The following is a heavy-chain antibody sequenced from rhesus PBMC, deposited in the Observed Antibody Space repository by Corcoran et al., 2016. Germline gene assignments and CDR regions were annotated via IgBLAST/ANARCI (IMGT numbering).Heavy chain of an antibody. CDR1: GYTFTDSY. CDR2: GDPEEGKA. J-gene: IGHJ4*01. CDR3: ATESGRMN. Sequence: EVQLVQSGAEVKKPGASVKISCKASGYTFTDSYLHWVRQATGKGVEWMGSGDPEEGKAIHAQKLQDRVTITADTATDTDYMELSSLRYEDTAVYYCATESGRMNWGQGVLVTVSS. D-gene: IGHD2-39*01. V-gene: IGHV1-111*02.